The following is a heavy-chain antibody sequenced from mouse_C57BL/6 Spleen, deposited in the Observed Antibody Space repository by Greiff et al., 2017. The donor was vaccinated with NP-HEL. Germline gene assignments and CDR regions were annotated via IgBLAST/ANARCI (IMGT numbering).Heavy chain of an antibody. Sequence: VQLQQSGPELVKPGASVKISCKASGYAFSSSWMNWVKQRPGKGLEWIGRIYPGDGDTNYNGKFKGKATLTADKSSSTAYMQLSSLTSEDSAVYFCAREGGYYYLDDWGQGTTLTVSS. J-gene: IGHJ2*01. CDR1: GYAFSSSW. D-gene: IGHD1-1*01. CDR3: AREGGYYYLDD. V-gene: IGHV1-82*01. CDR2: IYPGDGDT.